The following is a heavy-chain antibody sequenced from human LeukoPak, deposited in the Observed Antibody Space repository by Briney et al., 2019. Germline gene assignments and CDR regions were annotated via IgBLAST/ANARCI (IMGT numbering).Heavy chain of an antibody. CDR3: ARDLYDILTGHQDAFDI. V-gene: IGHV3-48*01. CDR1: GFTFSSYS. CDR2: ISSSSTTI. D-gene: IGHD3-9*01. J-gene: IGHJ3*02. Sequence: GGSLRLSCAASGFTFSSYSMNWVRQAPGKGLEWVSYISSSSTTIYYADSVKGRFTISRDKAKNSLYLQMNSLRAEDTAVYYCARDLYDILTGHQDAFDIWGQGTMVTVSS.